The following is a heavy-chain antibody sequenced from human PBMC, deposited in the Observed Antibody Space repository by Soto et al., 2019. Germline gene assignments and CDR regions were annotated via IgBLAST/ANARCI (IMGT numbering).Heavy chain of an antibody. V-gene: IGHV4-38-2*01. CDR3: ARAAXGGYCSGGSCYSRAFDI. J-gene: IGHJ3*02. CDR1: GYSISSGYY. D-gene: IGHD2-15*01. CDR2: IYHSGST. Sequence: PSETLSLTCAVSGYSISSGYYWGWIRQPPGKGLEWIGSIYHSGSTYYNPSLKSRVTISVDTSKNQFSLKLSSVTAADTAVYYCARAAXGGYCSGGSCYSRAFDIWGQGTMVTVSS.